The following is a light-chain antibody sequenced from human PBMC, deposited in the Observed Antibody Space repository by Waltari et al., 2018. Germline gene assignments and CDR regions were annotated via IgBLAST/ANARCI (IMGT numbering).Light chain of an antibody. V-gene: IGLV2-14*03. CDR3: SSYTSSNTVV. J-gene: IGLJ2*01. CDR2: DVT. Sequence: QSALTQPAPVSGSPGQSSTLSCTVTSSDVCVYNFFSWNQQHPGQAPKLMIYDVTNRPSGVSDSFSGSKSGNSDSLTISGLQAEDEADYYCSSYTSSNTVVFGGGTKLPVL. CDR1: SSDVCVYNF.